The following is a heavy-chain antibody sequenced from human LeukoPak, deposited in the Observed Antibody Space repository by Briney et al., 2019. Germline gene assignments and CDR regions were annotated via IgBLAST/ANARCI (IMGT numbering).Heavy chain of an antibody. Sequence: SETLSLTCTVSGGSISSSSYYWGWIRQPPGKGLEWIGSIYYSGSTYYNPSLKSRVTLSLDTSKNQFSLKLSSVTAADTAMYYCAREEIAVTARSLDYWGQGTLVTVSS. D-gene: IGHD6-19*01. V-gene: IGHV4-39*07. CDR3: AREEIAVTARSLDY. J-gene: IGHJ4*02. CDR1: GGSISSSSYY. CDR2: IYYSGST.